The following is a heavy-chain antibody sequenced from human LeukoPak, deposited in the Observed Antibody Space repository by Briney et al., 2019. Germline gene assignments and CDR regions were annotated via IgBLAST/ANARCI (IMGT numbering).Heavy chain of an antibody. CDR2: IYPGDSDT. D-gene: IGHD5-18*01. CDR1: GYTFTNYW. J-gene: IGHJ3*02. V-gene: IGHV5-51*01. Sequence: GESLKISCKGSGYTFTNYWIGWVRQMPGKGLGWMGIIYPGDSDTRYSPSFQGQVTMSADKSISTAYLQWSSLKASDTAMYHCARGTGQYNYGHRGAFDTWGQGTMVTVSS. CDR3: ARGTGQYNYGHRGAFDT.